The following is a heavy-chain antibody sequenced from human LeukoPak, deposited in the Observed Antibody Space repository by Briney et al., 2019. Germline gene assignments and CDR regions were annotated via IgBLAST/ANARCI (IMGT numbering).Heavy chain of an antibody. CDR1: GGSISSSSYY. V-gene: IGHV4-39*01. D-gene: IGHD3-10*01. CDR3: ARHELWFGDLNWFDP. CDR2: IYYSGST. Sequence: SETLSLTCTVSGGSISSSSYYWGWIRQPPGKGLEWIGSIYYSGSTYYNPSLKSRVTISVDTSKNQFSLKLSSVTAADTAVYYCARHELWFGDLNWFDPWGQGTLVTVSS. J-gene: IGHJ5*02.